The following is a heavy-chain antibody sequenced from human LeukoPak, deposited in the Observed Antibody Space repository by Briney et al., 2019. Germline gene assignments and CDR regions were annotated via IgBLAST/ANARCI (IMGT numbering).Heavy chain of an antibody. J-gene: IGHJ6*03. CDR1: GFTFSSYE. Sequence: GGSLRLSCAASGFTFSSYEMNWVRQAPGKGLEWVSYISSSGSTIYYADSVKGRFTISRDNAKNSLYLQMNSLRAEDTAVYYCAREGLYYMDVWGKGTTVTISS. CDR2: ISSSGSTI. V-gene: IGHV3-48*03. CDR3: AREGLYYMDV.